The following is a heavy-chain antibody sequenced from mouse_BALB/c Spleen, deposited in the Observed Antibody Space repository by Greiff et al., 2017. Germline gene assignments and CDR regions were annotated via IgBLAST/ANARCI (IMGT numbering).Heavy chain of an antibody. CDR3: ALYYGSSYYYAMDY. D-gene: IGHD1-1*01. CDR1: GFSLTSYG. CDR2: IWAGGST. J-gene: IGHJ4*01. V-gene: IGHV2-9*02. Sequence: VKVVESGPGLVAPSQSLSITCTVSGFSLTSYGVHWVRQPPGKGLEWLGVIWAGGSTNYNSALMSRLSISKDNSKSQVFLKMNSLQTDDTAMYYCALYYGSSYYYAMDYWGQGTSVTVSS.